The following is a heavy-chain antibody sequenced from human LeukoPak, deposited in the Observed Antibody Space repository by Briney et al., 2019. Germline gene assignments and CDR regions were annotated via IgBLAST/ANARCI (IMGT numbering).Heavy chain of an antibody. V-gene: IGHV3-74*01. Sequence: GGSLRLSCAASGFTFSPAWMHWVRQAPGKGLMWVSHIINDGSYTTYADSVKGRFTISRDNAKNTVYLQMNSLRAEDTAVYYCATDDKYAPSSWGQGTLVTVSS. CDR2: IINDGSYT. CDR1: GFTFSPAW. CDR3: ATDDKYAPSS. J-gene: IGHJ5*02. D-gene: IGHD2-2*01.